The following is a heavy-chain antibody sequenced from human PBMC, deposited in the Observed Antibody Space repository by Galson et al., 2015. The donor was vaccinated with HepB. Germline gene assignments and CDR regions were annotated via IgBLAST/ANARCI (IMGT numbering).Heavy chain of an antibody. Sequence: SLRLSCAASGFTFSSYSMNWVRQAPGKGLEWVSSISSSSSYIYYADSVKGRFTISRDNAKNSLYLQMNSLRAEDTAVYYCARERGIQLGDFDNWGQGTLVTVSS. V-gene: IGHV3-21*01. CDR2: ISSSSSYI. CDR3: ARERGIQLGDFDN. CDR1: GFTFSSYS. J-gene: IGHJ4*02. D-gene: IGHD5-18*01.